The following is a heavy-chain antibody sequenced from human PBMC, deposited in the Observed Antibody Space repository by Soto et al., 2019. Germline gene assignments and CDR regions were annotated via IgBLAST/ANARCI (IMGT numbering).Heavy chain of an antibody. V-gene: IGHV3-33*01. J-gene: IGHJ4*02. CDR3: ARVRSCSSTTCYNFDW. D-gene: IGHD2-2*02. CDR2: IWYYGSNK. CDR1: GFTFSSYG. Sequence: QVQLVESGGGVVQPGRSLRLSCAASGFTFSSYGMHWVRQAPGKGLEWVAVIWYYGSNKYYADSVKGRFTISRDNSKNTLYLQMNSLTAEDTAVYYCARVRSCSSTTCYNFDWWGQGTLVTVSS.